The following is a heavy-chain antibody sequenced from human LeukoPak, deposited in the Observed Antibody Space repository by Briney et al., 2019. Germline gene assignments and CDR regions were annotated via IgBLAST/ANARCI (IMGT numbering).Heavy chain of an antibody. CDR3: ARVISGFWTGYYDPSDI. V-gene: IGHV1-2*02. CDR1: GYTFTGYY. D-gene: IGHD3/OR15-3a*01. J-gene: IGHJ3*02. CDR2: INPNSGGT. Sequence: ASVKVSCKASGYTFTGYYMHWVRQAPGQGLEWMGWINPNSGGTNYAQKFQGRVTMTRDTSISTAYMELSRLRSEDTAVYYCARVISGFWTGYYDPSDIWGQGTMVTVSS.